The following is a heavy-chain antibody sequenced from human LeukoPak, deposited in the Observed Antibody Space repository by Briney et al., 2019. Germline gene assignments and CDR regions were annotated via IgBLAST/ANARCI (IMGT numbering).Heavy chain of an antibody. CDR3: AKDRMVRGVIITSFDY. D-gene: IGHD3-10*01. CDR1: GFVFSGYA. CDR2: ISGSSGRT. Sequence: GGSLRLSCAVSGFVFSGYAMAWVPQAPGKGLERVSGISGSSGRTYYADSVKGRFTISRDNSKNTLYLQMDGLRAEDTAVYYCAKDRMVRGVIITSFDYWGQGTLVTVSS. J-gene: IGHJ4*02. V-gene: IGHV3-23*01.